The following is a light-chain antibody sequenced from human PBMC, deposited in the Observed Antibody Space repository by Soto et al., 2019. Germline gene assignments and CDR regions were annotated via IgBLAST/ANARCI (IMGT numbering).Light chain of an antibody. Sequence: DIQMTQSPSSVSASVGDRVTITCRASQGISSWLAWYQQKPGKAPKLLIYDASNLEAGVPSRFSGGGSGTDFTFTITTLQPEDIAIYYCQQYANLPLTFGGGTKVDIK. CDR3: QQYANLPLT. CDR1: QGISSW. V-gene: IGKV1-33*01. J-gene: IGKJ4*01. CDR2: DAS.